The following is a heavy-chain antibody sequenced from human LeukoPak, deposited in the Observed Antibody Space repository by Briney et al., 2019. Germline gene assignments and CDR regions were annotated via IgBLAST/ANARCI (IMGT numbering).Heavy chain of an antibody. Sequence: ASVKVSCKASGGTFSSYAISWVRQAPGQGLEWMGRIIPILGIANYAQKFQGRVTITADKSTSTAYMELSSLRSEDTAVYYCARQENWNYDHYWGQGTLVTVSS. CDR2: IIPILGIA. D-gene: IGHD1-7*01. J-gene: IGHJ4*02. V-gene: IGHV1-69*04. CDR1: GGTFSSYA. CDR3: ARQENWNYDHY.